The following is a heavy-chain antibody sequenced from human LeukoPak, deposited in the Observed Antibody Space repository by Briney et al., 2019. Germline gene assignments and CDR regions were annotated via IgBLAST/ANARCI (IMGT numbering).Heavy chain of an antibody. CDR1: GGSISSSNW. CDR3: ARKRLYDSSGYYDAFDI. V-gene: IGHV4-4*02. CDR2: IYHSGST. D-gene: IGHD3-22*01. Sequence: SETLSLTCAVSGGSISSSNWWSWVRQPPGKGLEWIGEIYHSGSTNYNPSLKSRVTISVDKSKNQFSLKLSSVTAADTAVYYCARKRLYDSSGYYDAFDIWGQGTMVTVSS. J-gene: IGHJ3*02.